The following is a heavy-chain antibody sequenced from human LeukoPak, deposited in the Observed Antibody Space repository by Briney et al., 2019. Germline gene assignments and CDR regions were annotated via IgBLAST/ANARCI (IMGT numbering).Heavy chain of an antibody. J-gene: IGHJ4*02. V-gene: IGHV1-2*02. Sequence: ASVKVSCKASGYTFTGYYMHWVRQAPGQGLEWMGWINPNSGGTNYAQKFQGRVTMTRDTSISTAYMELSRLRSDDTAVYYCARALYDFWSGYYKDFGYWGQGTLVTVPS. CDR3: ARALYDFWSGYYKDFGY. D-gene: IGHD3-3*01. CDR2: INPNSGGT. CDR1: GYTFTGYY.